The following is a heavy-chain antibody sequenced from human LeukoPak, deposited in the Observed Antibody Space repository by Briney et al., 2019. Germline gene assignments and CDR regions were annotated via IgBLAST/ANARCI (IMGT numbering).Heavy chain of an antibody. CDR2: IIPIFGTA. Sequence: GSSVNVSCKASGGTFSSYAISWARQAPGQGLEWMGGIIPIFGTANYAQKFQGRVTITADKSTSTAYMELCSLRSEDAAVYYCAREGYCSSTSCPRRSRYFDYWGQGTLVTVSS. D-gene: IGHD2-2*01. CDR1: GGTFSSYA. CDR3: AREGYCSSTSCPRRSRYFDY. J-gene: IGHJ4*02. V-gene: IGHV1-69*06.